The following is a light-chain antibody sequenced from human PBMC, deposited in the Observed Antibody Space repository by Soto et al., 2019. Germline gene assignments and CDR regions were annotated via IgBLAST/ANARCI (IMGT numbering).Light chain of an antibody. CDR2: EVT. CDR1: SSDVGGYNY. V-gene: IGLV2-8*01. Sequence: QSALTQPRSVSGSPGQSVTISCTGTSSDVGGYNYVSWYQHHPGKAPKLIIFEVTKRPSGVPDRFSGSKSGNTASLTVSGLQTDDEADYYCSSYAGTNNYWVFGGGTKLTVL. J-gene: IGLJ3*02. CDR3: SSYAGTNNYWV.